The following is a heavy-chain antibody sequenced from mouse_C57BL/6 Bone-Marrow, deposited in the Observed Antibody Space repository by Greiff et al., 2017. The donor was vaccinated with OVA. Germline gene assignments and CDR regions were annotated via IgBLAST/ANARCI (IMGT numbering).Heavy chain of an antibody. V-gene: IGHV1-82*01. J-gene: IGHJ4*01. CDR1: GYAFSSSW. CDR2: IYRGDGDT. CDR3: ARYYDGYYCYAMDY. Sequence: QVQLQQSGPELVKPGASVKISCKASGYAFSSSWMNWVKQRPGKGLEWIGRIYRGDGDTNYNGKFKGKATLTADKSSSTAYMQLSSLTSEDSAVYFCARYYDGYYCYAMDYWGQGTSVTVSS. D-gene: IGHD2-3*01.